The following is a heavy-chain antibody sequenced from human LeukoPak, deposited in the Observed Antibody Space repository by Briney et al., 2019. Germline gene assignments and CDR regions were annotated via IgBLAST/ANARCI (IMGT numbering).Heavy chain of an antibody. CDR2: ISSSGSML. CDR1: GFTFSDYY. CDR3: ARRPYSTSWYYFDY. J-gene: IGHJ4*02. D-gene: IGHD6-13*01. Sequence: GGSLRLSCAASGFTFSDYYMSWVRQAPGKGLEWVSYISSSGSMLHYADSVKGRFTISRDNAKNSLYLQMSSLRVEDTAVYYCARRPYSTSWYYFDYWGQGTLVTVSS. V-gene: IGHV3-11*04.